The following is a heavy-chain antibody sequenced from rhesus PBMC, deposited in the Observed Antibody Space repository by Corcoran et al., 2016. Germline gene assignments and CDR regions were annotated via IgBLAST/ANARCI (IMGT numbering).Heavy chain of an antibody. J-gene: IGHJ5-2*02. D-gene: IGHD6-37*01. CDR2: INGDGGDA. CDR3: ARDNHPSGWALDV. Sequence: QVQLQESGPGLVKPLETLSLTCTVSGASIRSYWWSWIRQSPGTGLEWIGEINGDGGDATSTPPRRSRVTISKDVSTNQISLKLTYGTAADTAVYHCARDNHPSGWALDVWDRGVLVTVSS. CDR1: GASIRSYW. V-gene: IGHV4-80*01.